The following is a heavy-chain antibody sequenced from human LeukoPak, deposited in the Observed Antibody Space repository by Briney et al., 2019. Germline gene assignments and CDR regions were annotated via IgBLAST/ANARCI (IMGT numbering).Heavy chain of an antibody. J-gene: IGHJ4*02. Sequence: PSETLSLTCAVYGGSFSGYYWSWIRQPPGKGLEWIGEINHSGSTNYNPSLKSRVTISVDTSKNQFSLKLSSVTAADTAVYYCARGQDYYDSSGYYYWGQGTLVTVSS. CDR3: ARGQDYYDSSGYYY. CDR1: GGSFSGYY. CDR2: INHSGST. D-gene: IGHD3-22*01. V-gene: IGHV4-34*01.